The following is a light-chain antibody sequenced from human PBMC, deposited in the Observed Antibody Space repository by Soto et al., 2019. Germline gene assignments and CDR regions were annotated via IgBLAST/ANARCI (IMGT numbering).Light chain of an antibody. CDR3: QQSFSIFPWT. Sequence: DIQMTQSPSSLSASVGDRVTITCRASQSISTYLNWYQQKPGRAPKLLIHAASGLQSGVPSRFSGSGSGTHFTLTISSLQPEDSATYYCQQSFSIFPWTFGQGTKVEI. V-gene: IGKV1-39*01. CDR2: AAS. CDR1: QSISTY. J-gene: IGKJ1*01.